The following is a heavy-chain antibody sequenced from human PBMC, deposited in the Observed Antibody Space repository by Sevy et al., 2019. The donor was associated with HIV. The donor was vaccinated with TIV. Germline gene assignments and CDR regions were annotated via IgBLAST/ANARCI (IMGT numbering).Heavy chain of an antibody. V-gene: IGHV3-23*01. D-gene: IGHD6-19*01. CDR3: ARRGYSSGKPLYYFDY. CDR1: GVAFSGYA. CDR2: ISGGRGSNT. Sequence: GGSLRLSCAAFGVAFSGYAMNWVRKAPGKGLEWVSSISGGRGSNTYYGDSVKGRFTISRDNSKNTLYLQMSSLRAEDTAVYYCARRGYSSGKPLYYFDYWGQGTLVTVSS. J-gene: IGHJ4*02.